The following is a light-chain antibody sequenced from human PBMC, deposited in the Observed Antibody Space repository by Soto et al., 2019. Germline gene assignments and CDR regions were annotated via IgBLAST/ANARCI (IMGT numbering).Light chain of an antibody. CDR3: QQYDTLSFT. J-gene: IGKJ3*01. V-gene: IGKV1-33*01. Sequence: DIQMTQSPSSLSASVGDRVTITCQASHDISNYLNWYQQKLGKAPKLLIYDASNLEPGVPSRFSGSGSETKFIFTISSLQTEDIATYYCQQYDTLSFTFGPGTKVDL. CDR2: DAS. CDR1: HDISNY.